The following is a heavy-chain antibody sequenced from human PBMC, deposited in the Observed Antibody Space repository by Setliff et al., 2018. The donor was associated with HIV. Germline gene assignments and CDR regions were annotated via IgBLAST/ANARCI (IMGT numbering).Heavy chain of an antibody. Sequence: ASVKVSCKASGYRFTGFAIHWVRQAPGQRFEWMGWINAGTGNTKYSQKFQDRVTISRDIHANTAYMELSSLRSEDTAVYYCAREREMPTAANYYYGMDVWGQGTTVTVSS. V-gene: IGHV1-3*01. CDR3: AREREMPTAANYYYGMDV. CDR2: INAGTGNT. CDR1: GYRFTGFA. D-gene: IGHD2-2*01. J-gene: IGHJ6*02.